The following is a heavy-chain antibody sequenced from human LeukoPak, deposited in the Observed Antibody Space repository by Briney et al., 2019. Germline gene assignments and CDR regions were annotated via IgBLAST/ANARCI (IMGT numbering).Heavy chain of an antibody. Sequence: ASVKVSCKASGYTFTAYYMHWVRQAPGQGLEWMGWINPSSGGTNYAQKFQGRVTMTRDTSISTAYMELSRLRSDETAVYYCARDYYDSSGFGAFDIWGQGTMVTVSS. CDR3: ARDYYDSSGFGAFDI. D-gene: IGHD3-22*01. CDR1: GYTFTAYY. J-gene: IGHJ3*02. V-gene: IGHV1-2*02. CDR2: INPSSGGT.